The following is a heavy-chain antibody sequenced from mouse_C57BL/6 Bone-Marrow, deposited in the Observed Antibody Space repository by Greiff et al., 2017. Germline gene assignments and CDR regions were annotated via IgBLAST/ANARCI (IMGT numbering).Heavy chain of an antibody. Sequence: EVQRVESGGGLVKPGGSLKLSCAASGFTFSSYTMSWVRQTPEKRLEWVATISGGGGNTYYPDSVKGRFTISRDNAKNTLYLQMSSLRSEDTAVYYCARHLLGAMDYWGQGTSVTVSS. V-gene: IGHV5-9*04. CDR3: ARHLLGAMDY. D-gene: IGHD2-1*01. J-gene: IGHJ4*01. CDR1: GFTFSSYT. CDR2: ISGGGGNT.